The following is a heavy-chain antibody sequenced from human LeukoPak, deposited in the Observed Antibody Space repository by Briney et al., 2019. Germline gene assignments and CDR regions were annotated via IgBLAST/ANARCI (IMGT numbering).Heavy chain of an antibody. J-gene: IGHJ5*02. V-gene: IGHV4-30-2*01. CDR3: ARRLWTGVFDP. CDR2: IYHSGST. D-gene: IGHD3-10*01. Sequence: SWIRQPPGKGLEWIGYIYHSGSTYYNPSLKSRVTISVDRSKNQFSLKLSSVTAADTAVYYCARRLWTGVFDPWGQGTLVTVSS.